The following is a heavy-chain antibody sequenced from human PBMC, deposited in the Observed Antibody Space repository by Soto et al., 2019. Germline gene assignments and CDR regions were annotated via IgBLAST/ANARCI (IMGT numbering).Heavy chain of an antibody. CDR3: ARDPEYYYESSGYYPPHYYIDY. CDR1: GFTFSSYG. Sequence: GGSLRLSCAASGFTFSSYGMHWVRQAPGKGLEWVAVIWYDGSNKYYADSVKGRFTISRDNSKNTLYLQMNSLRAEDTAVYYCARDPEYYYESSGYYPPHYYIDYWGQGTLVNVSS. D-gene: IGHD3-22*01. J-gene: IGHJ4*02. V-gene: IGHV3-33*01. CDR2: IWYDGSNK.